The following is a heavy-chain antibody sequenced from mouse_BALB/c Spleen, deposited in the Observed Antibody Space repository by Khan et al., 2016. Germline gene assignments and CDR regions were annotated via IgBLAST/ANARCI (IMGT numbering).Heavy chain of an antibody. V-gene: IGHV3-2*02. Sequence: EVQLQESGPGLVKPSQSLSLTCTVTGYSITSDYAWNWIRQFPGNKLEWMGYISYSGYTTYNPSLKSRISITRDTSKNQFLLQLHSVTTEDTATYSCAKGRRKAWFAYWGQGTLVTVSA. CDR1: GYSITSDYA. CDR2: ISYSGYT. J-gene: IGHJ3*01. CDR3: AKGRRKAWFAY.